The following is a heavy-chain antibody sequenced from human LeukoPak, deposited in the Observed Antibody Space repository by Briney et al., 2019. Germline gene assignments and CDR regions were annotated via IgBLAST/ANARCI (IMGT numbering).Heavy chain of an antibody. J-gene: IGHJ4*02. CDR3: ARHVSVAVTNFFDY. D-gene: IGHD6-19*01. V-gene: IGHV4-34*01. CDR1: GGSSRDFSDYY. Sequence: SETLSLTCAVSGGSSRDFSDYYWSWIRQPPGKGLEWMGEINESGSTYYSPSLSNRLTISVDKSKKQFSLRLSSVTAADTAVYYCARHVSVAVTNFFDYWGQGTLVTVSS. CDR2: INESGST.